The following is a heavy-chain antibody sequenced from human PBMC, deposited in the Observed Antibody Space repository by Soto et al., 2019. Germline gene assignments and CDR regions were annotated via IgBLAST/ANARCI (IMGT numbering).Heavy chain of an antibody. CDR1: GFTISSNA. CDR3: AKDKPGTTSFDY. J-gene: IGHJ4*02. CDR2: ISDRGDTT. Sequence: EVQLLESGGGLVQPGGSLRLSCAASGFTISSNATYWVRQAPGKGLEWVSGISDRGDTTHYADSVKGCFTISRDTSKNTLYLQLNTLRADDTAVYYCAKDKPGTTSFDYWGQGTLVTVSS. V-gene: IGHV3-23*01. D-gene: IGHD1-1*01.